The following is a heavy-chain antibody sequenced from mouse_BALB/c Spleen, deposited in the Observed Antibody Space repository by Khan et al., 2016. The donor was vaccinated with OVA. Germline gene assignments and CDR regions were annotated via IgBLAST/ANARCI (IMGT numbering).Heavy chain of an antibody. CDR2: VNPNTDNT. D-gene: IGHD2-14*01. V-gene: IGHV1-26*01. J-gene: IGHJ3*01. Sequence: IQLVQSGPDLVKPGASVKISCKASGYSFTLYYMSWVKQSHGKSLVWIGRVNPNTDNTNYNQEFKGKAILTVDKSSNTAYMELRSLTSEDSAVYCCARGYDFFASWGQGTLVTVSA. CDR3: ARGYDFFAS. CDR1: GYSFTLYY.